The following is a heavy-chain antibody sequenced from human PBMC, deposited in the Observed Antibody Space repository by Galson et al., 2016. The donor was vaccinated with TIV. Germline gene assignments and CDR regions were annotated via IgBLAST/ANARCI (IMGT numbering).Heavy chain of an antibody. CDR2: IYASGST. CDR1: GGPMYSGNYH. J-gene: IGHJ6*02. V-gene: IGHV4-61*02. Sequence: LSLTCTVSGGPMYSGNYHWTWIRQPAGKGLEWIGRIYASGSTTYNAFLKRRVTMSVDTSKNQFSLNLNSVTAADTAVYYCARACRAALSGGSCLSAVDVWGQGTTVIVSS. CDR3: ARACRAALSGGSCLSAVDV. D-gene: IGHD2-15*01.